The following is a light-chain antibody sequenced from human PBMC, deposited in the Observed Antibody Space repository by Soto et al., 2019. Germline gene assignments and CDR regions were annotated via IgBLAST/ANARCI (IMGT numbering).Light chain of an antibody. J-gene: IGKJ4*01. Sequence: EIVMTQSPATLSVSPGERATLSCRASQSVNSYLAWYQQNPGQAPRLLIYGASTRSPCIPARFSGSVSGTDFTLSICSLQSEDLAVFYCQQYNYWPLTFGGGTKVEIK. CDR3: QQYNYWPLT. V-gene: IGKV3-15*01. CDR2: GAS. CDR1: QSVNSY.